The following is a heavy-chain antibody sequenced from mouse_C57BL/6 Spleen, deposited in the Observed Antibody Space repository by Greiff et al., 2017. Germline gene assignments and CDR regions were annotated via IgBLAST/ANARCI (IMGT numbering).Heavy chain of an antibody. Sequence: VQLQQPGAELVKPGASVKVSCKASGYTFTSYWMHWVKQRPGQGLEWIGRIHPSDSDTNYNQKFKGKATLTVDKSSSTAYIQLSSLTSKDSAVFYLANTYNINIYYALNYWVQETSVTVS. V-gene: IGHV1-74*01. D-gene: IGHD1-1*01. CDR2: IHPSDSDT. CDR1: GYTFTSYW. CDR3: ANTYNINIYYALNY. J-gene: IGHJ4*01.